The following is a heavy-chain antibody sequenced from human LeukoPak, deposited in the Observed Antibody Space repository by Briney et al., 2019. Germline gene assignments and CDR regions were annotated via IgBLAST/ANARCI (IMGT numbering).Heavy chain of an antibody. J-gene: IGHJ4*02. CDR3: AKDLAYSSSYYAGYFHY. Sequence: PGGSLRLSCAASGFTFSSYAMSWVRQAPGKGLEWVSAISGSGGSTYYADSVKGRFTISRDNSKNTIYLQMNSLRAEDTAVYYCAKDLAYSSSYYAGYFHYWGQGTLVTVSS. V-gene: IGHV3-23*01. CDR1: GFTFSSYA. D-gene: IGHD6-13*01. CDR2: ISGSGGST.